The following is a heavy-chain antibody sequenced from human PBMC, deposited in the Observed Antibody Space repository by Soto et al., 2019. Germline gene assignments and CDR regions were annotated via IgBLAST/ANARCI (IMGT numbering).Heavy chain of an antibody. J-gene: IGHJ4*02. D-gene: IGHD1-1*01. V-gene: IGHV1-18*01. Sequence: QVQLVQSGAEVKKPGASVKVSCKASGYTFTSYGISWVRQAPGQGLERMGWISAYNGNTNYAQKLQGRETRTPDTSTSSAYIERSCLTSDDTPVYYCAIEEPPCLNWGQATLVSVSS. CDR3: AIEEPPCLN. CDR2: ISAYNGNT. CDR1: GYTFTSYG.